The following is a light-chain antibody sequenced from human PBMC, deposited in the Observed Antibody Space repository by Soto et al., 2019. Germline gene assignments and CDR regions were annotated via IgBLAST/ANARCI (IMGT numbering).Light chain of an antibody. CDR2: SNN. CDR3: AAWDDSLNAVV. Sequence: QSVLTQPPSASGTPGQRVTISCSGSNSNIGDNTVNWYRQLPGTAPKLLIYSNNHRPSGVPDRFSGSKSGTSASLAFSGHQSDDETDYYCAAWDDSLNAVVFGGGTKLTVL. J-gene: IGLJ2*01. CDR1: NSNIGDNT. V-gene: IGLV1-44*01.